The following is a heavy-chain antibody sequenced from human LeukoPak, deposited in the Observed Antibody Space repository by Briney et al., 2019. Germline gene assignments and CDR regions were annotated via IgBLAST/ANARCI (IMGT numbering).Heavy chain of an antibody. Sequence: VASVTVSCKASGYTFTSYGISWVRQAPGQGLEWMGWISAYNGNTNYAQKLQGRVTMTTDTSTSTAYMKLRSLRSDDTAVYYCARDAVGATRWFDPWGQGTLVTVSS. D-gene: IGHD1-26*01. CDR3: ARDAVGATRWFDP. CDR2: ISAYNGNT. CDR1: GYTFTSYG. J-gene: IGHJ5*02. V-gene: IGHV1-18*01.